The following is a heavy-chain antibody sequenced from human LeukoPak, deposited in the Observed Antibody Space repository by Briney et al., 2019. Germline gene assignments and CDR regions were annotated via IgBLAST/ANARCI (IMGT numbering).Heavy chain of an antibody. CDR2: IYTSGST. CDR3: ATSSRVVPAATHYYYYMDV. CDR1: GGSISSYY. J-gene: IGHJ6*03. V-gene: IGHV4-4*07. D-gene: IGHD2-2*01. Sequence: SETLSLTCTVSGGSISSYYWSWIRQPAGKGLEWIGRIYTSGSTNYNPSLKSRVTMSVDTSKNQFSLKLSSVTAADTAVYYCATSSRVVPAATHYYYYMDVWGKGTTVTVSS.